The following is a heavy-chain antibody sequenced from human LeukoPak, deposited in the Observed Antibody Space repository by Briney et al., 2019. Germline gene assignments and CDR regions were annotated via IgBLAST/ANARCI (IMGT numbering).Heavy chain of an antibody. V-gene: IGHV5-51*01. J-gene: IGHJ4*02. D-gene: IGHD1-26*01. CDR1: GYTSTNYW. Sequence: AESLKISCKASGYTSTNYWIGWVRQLPRKVLEWMGIIYPGDSDTSYSPSFQGQVTISADKSISTTYLQWSRLKASDTAMYYCARHGGSGSYQDYWGQGTLVTVSS. CDR3: ARHGGSGSYQDY. CDR2: IYPGDSDT.